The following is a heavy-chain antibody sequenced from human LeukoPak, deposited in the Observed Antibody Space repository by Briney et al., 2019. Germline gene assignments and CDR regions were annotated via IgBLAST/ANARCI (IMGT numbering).Heavy chain of an antibody. Sequence: GGSLILFCAASGFNVSSNYMSWVRQATGKGLEWVSVIYSGGSTSYADSMKGRFTISRDSSKNTLYLQMNSLRAEDTAVYYCARGFWSGYYYNWFDPWGQGTLVTVSS. CDR3: ARGFWSGYYYNWFDP. J-gene: IGHJ5*02. D-gene: IGHD3-3*01. CDR1: GFNVSSNY. V-gene: IGHV3-66*02. CDR2: IYSGGST.